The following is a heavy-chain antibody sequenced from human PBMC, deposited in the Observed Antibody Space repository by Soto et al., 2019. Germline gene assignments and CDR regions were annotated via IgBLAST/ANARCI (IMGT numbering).Heavy chain of an antibody. J-gene: IGHJ6*03. CDR1: GFTFSSYG. CDR3: TRGRSNYYYYMDV. Sequence: GGSLRLSCAASGFTFSSYGMHWVRQAPGKGLEWVAVIWYDGSNKCTADSVKGRFTISRDNSKNTLYVQMNSLRAEDTAVYYCTRGRSNYYYYMDVWGKGTTVTVSS. CDR2: IWYDGSNK. V-gene: IGHV3-33*01.